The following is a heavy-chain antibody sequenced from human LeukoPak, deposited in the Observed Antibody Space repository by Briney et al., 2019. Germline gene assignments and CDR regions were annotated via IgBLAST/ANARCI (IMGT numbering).Heavy chain of an antibody. V-gene: IGHV3-49*04. Sequence: GRSLRLSCTASGFTFGDYAMSWVRQAPGKGLGWVGFIRSKAYGGTTEYAASVKGRFTISRDDSKSIAYLQMNSLKTEDTAVYYCTNTVTPSRWGQGTLVTVSS. D-gene: IGHD4-17*01. CDR2: IRSKAYGGTT. CDR1: GFTFGDYA. J-gene: IGHJ4*02. CDR3: TNTVTPSR.